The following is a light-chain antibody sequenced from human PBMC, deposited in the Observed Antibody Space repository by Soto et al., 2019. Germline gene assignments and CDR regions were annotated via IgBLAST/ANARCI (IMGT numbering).Light chain of an antibody. CDR3: QQYGSSPIT. Sequence: ENVLTQSPGTLSLSPGERATLSFSASQTVSSTYLAWYQQKPGQAPRLLIYGASSRATGIPDRFSGTVSGTDFTLTISRLEPEDFAVYYCQQYGSSPITFGQGTRLEI. CDR2: GAS. CDR1: QTVSSTY. J-gene: IGKJ5*01. V-gene: IGKV3-20*01.